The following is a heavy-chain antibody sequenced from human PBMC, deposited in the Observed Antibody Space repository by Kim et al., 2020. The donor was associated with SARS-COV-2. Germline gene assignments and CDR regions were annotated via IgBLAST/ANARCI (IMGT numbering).Heavy chain of an antibody. Sequence: YNPSCKSRVTISVDTSKNQFSLKLSSVTAADTAVYYCASLLWFGEYYFDYWGQGTLVTVSS. CDR3: ASLLWFGEYYFDY. V-gene: IGHV4-39*01. D-gene: IGHD3-10*01. J-gene: IGHJ4*02.